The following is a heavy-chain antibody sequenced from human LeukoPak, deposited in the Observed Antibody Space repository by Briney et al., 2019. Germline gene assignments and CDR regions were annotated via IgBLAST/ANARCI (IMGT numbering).Heavy chain of an antibody. CDR1: GLTFSSYA. D-gene: IGHD2-21*02. J-gene: IGHJ4*02. CDR3: AKDWVVTGSGIFDY. CDR2: ISGSGGST. V-gene: IGHV3-23*01. Sequence: GSLRLSCAASGLTFSSYAMSWVRQAPGKGLEWVSAISGSGGSTYYADSVKGRFTISRDNSKNTLYLQMNSLRAEDTAVYYCAKDWVVTGSGIFDYWGQGTLVTVSS.